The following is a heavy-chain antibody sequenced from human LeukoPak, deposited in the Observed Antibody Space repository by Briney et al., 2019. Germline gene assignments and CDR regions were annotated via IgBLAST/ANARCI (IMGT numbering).Heavy chain of an antibody. V-gene: IGHV4-34*01. Sequence: TSETLSLTCAVYGGSFSGYYWSWIRQPPGKGLEWIGEINHSGSTNYNPSLESRVTISVDTSKNQFSLKLSSVTAADTAIYYCAKHYMGSSYNRALDYWGQGTLVTVSS. CDR1: GGSFSGYY. CDR3: AKHYMGSSYNRALDY. D-gene: IGHD3-10*01. J-gene: IGHJ4*02. CDR2: INHSGST.